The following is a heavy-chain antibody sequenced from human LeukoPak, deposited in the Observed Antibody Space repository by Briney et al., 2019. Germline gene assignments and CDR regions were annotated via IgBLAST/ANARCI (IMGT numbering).Heavy chain of an antibody. J-gene: IGHJ4*02. CDR2: IIPILGIA. CDR1: GGTXSSYA. CDR3: ARGLVGKQNYFDY. Sequence: SVKVSCKASGGTXSSYAISWVRQAPGQGLEWMGRIIPILGIANYAQKFQGRVTITADKSTSTAYMELSSLRSEDTAVYYCARGLVGKQNYFDYWGQGTLVTVSS. V-gene: IGHV1-69*04. D-gene: IGHD3-9*01.